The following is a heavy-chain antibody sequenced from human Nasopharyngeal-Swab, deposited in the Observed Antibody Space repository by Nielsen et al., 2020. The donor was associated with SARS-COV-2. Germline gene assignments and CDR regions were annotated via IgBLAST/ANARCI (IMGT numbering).Heavy chain of an antibody. V-gene: IGHV4-61*02. CDR2: IYTSGST. CDR3: ARDGGYYYDSSGNYAEYFQH. J-gene: IGHJ1*01. D-gene: IGHD3-22*01. Sequence: WIRQPPGKGLEWIGRIYTSGSTNYNPSLKSRVTISVDTSKNQFSLKLSSVTAADTAVYYCARDGGYYYDSSGNYAEYFQHWGQGALVTV.